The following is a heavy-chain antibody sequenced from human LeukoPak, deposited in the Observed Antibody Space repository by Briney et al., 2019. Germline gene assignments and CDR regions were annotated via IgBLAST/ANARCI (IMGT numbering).Heavy chain of an antibody. D-gene: IGHD2-15*01. CDR1: GFTFNSYA. CDR3: AKAPPPYCSGGSCFDAFDI. Sequence: GGSLRLSCAASGFTFNSYATSWVRQAPGKGLEWVSAISHTGATTYYADSVKGRFTISRDNSKNTLYLQMNSLKAEDTAVYYCAKAPPPYCSGGSCFDAFDIWGQGTMVTVSS. V-gene: IGHV3-23*01. CDR2: ISHTGATT. J-gene: IGHJ3*02.